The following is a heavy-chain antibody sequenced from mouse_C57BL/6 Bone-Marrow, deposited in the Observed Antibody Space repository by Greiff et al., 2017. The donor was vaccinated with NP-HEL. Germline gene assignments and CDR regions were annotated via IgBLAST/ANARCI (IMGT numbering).Heavy chain of an antibody. J-gene: IGHJ3*01. CDR1: GYTFTSYW. D-gene: IGHD2-12*01. V-gene: IGHV1-59*01. Sequence: QVQLQQPGAELVRPGTSVKLSCKASGYTFTSYWMHWVKQRPGQGLEWIGVIDPSDSYTNYNQKFKGKATLTVDTSSSTAYMQLSSLTSEDSAVYYCARGETYYSLSWFAYWGQGTLVTVSA. CDR2: IDPSDSYT. CDR3: ARGETYYSLSWFAY.